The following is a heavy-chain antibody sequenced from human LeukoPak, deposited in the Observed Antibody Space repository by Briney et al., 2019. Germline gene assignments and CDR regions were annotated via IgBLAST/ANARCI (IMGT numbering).Heavy chain of an antibody. D-gene: IGHD3-22*01. CDR3: ARVDYDSSGYYYGGFDY. CDR1: GFTFSSYA. V-gene: IGHV3-30-3*01. CDR2: ISYDGSNK. Sequence: HAGGSLRLSCAASGFTFSSYAMHWVRQAPGKGLEWVAVISYDGSNKYYADSVKGRFTISRDNSKNTLYLQMNSLRAEDTAVYYCARVDYDSSGYYYGGFDYWGQGTPVTVSS. J-gene: IGHJ4*02.